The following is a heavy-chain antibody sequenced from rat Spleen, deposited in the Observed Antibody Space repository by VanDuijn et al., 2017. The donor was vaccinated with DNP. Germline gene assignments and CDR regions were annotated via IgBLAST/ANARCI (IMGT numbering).Heavy chain of an antibody. CDR2: ISYDGRDT. CDR1: RITFSDHN. J-gene: IGHJ4*01. V-gene: IGHV5-7*01. CDR3: ARHRTIMPYYYAMDA. D-gene: IGHD1-12*01. Sequence: EVQLVESGGGLVQPGGSLKLSCAVSRITFSDHNMAWVRQAPKKGLEWVATISYDGRDTYYRDSVKGRFTISRDNAKSTLYLQMDSLRSEDTATYYCARHRTIMPYYYAMDAWGQGASVTVSS.